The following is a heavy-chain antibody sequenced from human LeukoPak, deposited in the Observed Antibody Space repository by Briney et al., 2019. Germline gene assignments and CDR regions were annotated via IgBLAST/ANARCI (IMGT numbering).Heavy chain of an antibody. CDR1: GFTFSNYW. V-gene: IGHV3-74*01. Sequence: GGSLRLSCAASGFTFSNYWMHWVRQAPGKGLVWVLRINSDGINTSYADSVKGRFTISRDNAKNTLYLQMNSLRAEDTAVYYCALVSWWQQLPGEKYYYYMDVWGKGTAVTISS. J-gene: IGHJ6*03. D-gene: IGHD6-13*01. CDR3: ALVSWWQQLPGEKYYYYMDV. CDR2: INSDGINT.